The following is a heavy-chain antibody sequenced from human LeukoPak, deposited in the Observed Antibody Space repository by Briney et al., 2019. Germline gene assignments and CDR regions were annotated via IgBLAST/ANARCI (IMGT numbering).Heavy chain of an antibody. D-gene: IGHD4-11*01. CDR1: GASFSGYY. CDR3: ARHVRLETHIQHLDF. Sequence: PSETLSLTCAVYGASFSGYYWSWIRQSPGKGLEWIGEIFHTGSTIYNPSLRSRVTMSVDTSKNQFSLKLRSVTTADTAVYYCARHVRLETHIQHLDFWGQGYLVTVSS. V-gene: IGHV4-34*12. J-gene: IGHJ4*02. CDR2: IFHTGST.